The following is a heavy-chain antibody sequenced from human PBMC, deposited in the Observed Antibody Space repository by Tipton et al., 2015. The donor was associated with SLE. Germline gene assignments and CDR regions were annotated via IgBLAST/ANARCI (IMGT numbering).Heavy chain of an antibody. CDR2: INQDGTEK. D-gene: IGHD5-12*01. Sequence: SLRLSCAASGFIFNNYWTSWVRQAPGKGLEWVAIINQDGTEKQYVDSVRGRFTISRDNAENSLSLQMNSLRAEDTAVYYCAREGYSGYESWEMFDYWGQGTLVTVSS. CDR1: GFIFNNYW. J-gene: IGHJ4*02. V-gene: IGHV3-7*01. CDR3: AREGYSGYESWEMFDY.